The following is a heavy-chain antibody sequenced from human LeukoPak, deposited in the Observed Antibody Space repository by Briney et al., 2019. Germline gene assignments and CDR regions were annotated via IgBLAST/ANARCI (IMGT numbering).Heavy chain of an antibody. CDR1: GFTFSSYG. CDR3: ARDHRYSYGLDY. CDR2: IRYDGSNK. J-gene: IGHJ4*02. Sequence: GGSLRLSCAASGFTFSSYGMHWVRQVPGKGLEWVAFIRYDGSNKYYADSVKGRFTISRDNSKNSLYLQMNSLRAEDTAVYYCARDHRYSYGLDYWGQGTLVTVSS. V-gene: IGHV3-30*02. D-gene: IGHD5-18*01.